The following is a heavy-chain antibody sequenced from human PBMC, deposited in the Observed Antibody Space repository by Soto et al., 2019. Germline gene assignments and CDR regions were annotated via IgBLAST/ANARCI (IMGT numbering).Heavy chain of an antibody. CDR1: GFTFSSYE. CDR3: ARVITMIVEYYFDY. CDR2: ISSSGSTI. Sequence: GGSLRLSCAASGFTFSSYEMNWVRQAPGKGLEWVSYISSSGSTIYYADSVKGRFTISRDNAKNSLYLQMNSLRAEDAAAYYCARVITMIVEYYFDYWGQGTLVTVSS. V-gene: IGHV3-48*03. J-gene: IGHJ4*02. D-gene: IGHD3-22*01.